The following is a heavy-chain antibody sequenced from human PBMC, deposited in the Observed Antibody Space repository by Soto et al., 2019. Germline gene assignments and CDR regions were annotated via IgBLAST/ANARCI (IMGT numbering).Heavy chain of an antibody. Sequence: QVQLQESGPGLVKPSGTLSLTYAVSGGSISSSNWWRWVRQPPGKGLEWIGEIYNSGITNYNPSLKRRVTVSVDKSKNQFSLKLSSVTAADTAVYYCAREGVATFCYYYGMDVWGQGTTVTVSS. CDR2: IYNSGIT. J-gene: IGHJ6*02. CDR3: AREGVATFCYYYGMDV. V-gene: IGHV4-4*02. CDR1: GGSISSSNW. D-gene: IGHD1-26*01.